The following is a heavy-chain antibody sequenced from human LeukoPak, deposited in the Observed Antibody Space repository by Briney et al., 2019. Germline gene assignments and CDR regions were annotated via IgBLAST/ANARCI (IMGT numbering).Heavy chain of an antibody. Sequence: ASVKVSCKVSGCTLTELSMHWVRQAPGKGLEWMGGFDPEDGETIYAQKFQGRVTMTEDTSTDTAYMELSSLRSEDTAVYYCATHRVQYYDFWSGYYPFDYWGQGTLVTVSS. J-gene: IGHJ4*02. CDR3: ATHRVQYYDFWSGYYPFDY. V-gene: IGHV1-24*01. CDR2: FDPEDGET. D-gene: IGHD3-3*01. CDR1: GCTLTELS.